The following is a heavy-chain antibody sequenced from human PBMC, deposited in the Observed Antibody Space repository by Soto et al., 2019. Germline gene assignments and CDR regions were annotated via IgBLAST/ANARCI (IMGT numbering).Heavy chain of an antibody. D-gene: IGHD4-17*01. CDR2: IYWDDDK. V-gene: IGHV2-5*02. CDR1: GFSLSTSGVG. CDR3: ARLNGDWYYYYYYYMDV. Sequence: QITLKESGPTLVKPTQTLTLTCTFSGFSLSTSGVGVGWIRQPPGKALEWLALIYWDDDKRYSPSLKSRLTITKDTSKNQVVLTMTNMDPVDTATYYCARLNGDWYYYYYYYMDVWGKGTTVTVSS. J-gene: IGHJ6*03.